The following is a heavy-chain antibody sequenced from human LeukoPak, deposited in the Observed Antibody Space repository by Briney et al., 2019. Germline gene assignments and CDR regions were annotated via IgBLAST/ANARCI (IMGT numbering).Heavy chain of an antibody. D-gene: IGHD2/OR15-2a*01. CDR2: IYYSGST. V-gene: IGHV4-59*01. CDR3: ARRRGGTHFREDY. Sequence: SETLSLTCTVSGGSISPYYWSWIRQPPGKGLEWLGYIYYSGSTDYNPSLKSRVAISVDTSKNQFSLKLSSVTAADTAMYYCARRRGGTHFREDYWGQGTLVTVSS. CDR1: GGSISPYY. J-gene: IGHJ4*02.